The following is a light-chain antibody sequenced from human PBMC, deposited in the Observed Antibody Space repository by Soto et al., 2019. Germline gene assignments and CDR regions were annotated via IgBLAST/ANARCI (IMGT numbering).Light chain of an antibody. Sequence: EIVLTQSPATLSLSPGERATLSCRASQSVSSYLAWYQQKPGQAPRLLIYDASNRATGIPARFSGSGSGRDFTLTISSLEPEDFAVYYCQQRSNWPLFGGGTKVEI. J-gene: IGKJ4*01. CDR1: QSVSSY. CDR2: DAS. V-gene: IGKV3-11*02. CDR3: QQRSNWPL.